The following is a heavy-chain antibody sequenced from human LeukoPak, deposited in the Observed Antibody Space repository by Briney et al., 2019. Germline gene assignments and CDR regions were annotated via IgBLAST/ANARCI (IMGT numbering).Heavy chain of an antibody. CDR2: NHHHTGAT. CDR1: GYTFNGYY. J-gene: IGHJ4*02. Sequence: GASVKVSCKTSGYTFNGYYIHWLRQAPGRGPEWLGYNHHHTGATSNATKFQGRLHVSGDTSIGTAYLDLKSLTPDDTAIYYCARGVDYGDLDYWGQGTLDSVSS. V-gene: IGHV1-2*02. D-gene: IGHD4-17*01. CDR3: ARGVDYGDLDY.